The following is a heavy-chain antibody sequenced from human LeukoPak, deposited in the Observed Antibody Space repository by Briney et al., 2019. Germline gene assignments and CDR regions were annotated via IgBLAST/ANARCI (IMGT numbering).Heavy chain of an antibody. D-gene: IGHD3-10*01. Sequence: GGSLRLSCAASGFTLSSYGMHWVRQAPGKGLEWVAVISYDGSNKYYADSVKGRFTISRDNSKNTLYLQMNSLRAEDTAVYYCTKNEDYYGSGSVTYNWFDPWGQGTLVTVSS. CDR2: ISYDGSNK. J-gene: IGHJ5*02. V-gene: IGHV3-30*18. CDR3: TKNEDYYGSGSVTYNWFDP. CDR1: GFTLSSYG.